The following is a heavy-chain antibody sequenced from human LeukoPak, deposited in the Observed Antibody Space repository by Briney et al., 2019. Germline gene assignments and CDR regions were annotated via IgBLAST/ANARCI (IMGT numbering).Heavy chain of an antibody. V-gene: IGHV4-34*01. J-gene: IGHJ4*02. CDR2: INHSGST. D-gene: IGHD5-12*01. CDR3: ARVSGYDSDFDY. Sequence: PSETLSLTCAVYGGSFSGYYWSWIRQPPGKGLEWIGEINHSGSTNYNPSLKSRVTISVGTSKNQFSLKLSSVTAADTAVYYCARVSGYDSDFDYWGQGTLVTVSS. CDR1: GGSFSGYY.